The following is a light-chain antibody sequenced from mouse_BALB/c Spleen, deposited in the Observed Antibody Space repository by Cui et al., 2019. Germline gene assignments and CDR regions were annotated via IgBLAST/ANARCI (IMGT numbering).Light chain of an antibody. CDR2: LTS. Sequence: QIVLTQSPAPMSASPGAKVTMTCSASSSVSYMYWYQQKPRSSPKPWIYLTSNLASGVPARFSGSGSGTSYSLTISSMEAEDAATYYCQQWSSNPPTFGGGTKLEIK. V-gene: IGKV4-68*01. J-gene: IGKJ2*01. CDR3: QQWSSNPPT. CDR1: SSVSY.